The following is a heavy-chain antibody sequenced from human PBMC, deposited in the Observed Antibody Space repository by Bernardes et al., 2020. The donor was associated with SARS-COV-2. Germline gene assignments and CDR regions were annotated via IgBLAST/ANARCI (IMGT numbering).Heavy chain of an antibody. CDR1: GFTFSSCS. CDR2: ISGDSGSI. CDR3: ASCGGSCYTDPFDY. V-gene: IGHV3-21*01. J-gene: IGHJ4*02. D-gene: IGHD2-15*01. Sequence: LRLSCAASGFTFSSCSMNWVRQAPGKGLEWVSSISGDSGSIYYADSVKGRFTISRDNAKSSLYLQMNSLRAEDTAVYYCASCGGSCYTDPFDYWGQGTLVTVSS.